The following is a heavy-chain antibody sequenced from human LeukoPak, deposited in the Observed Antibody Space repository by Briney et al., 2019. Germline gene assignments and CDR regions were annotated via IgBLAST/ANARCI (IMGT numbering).Heavy chain of an antibody. Sequence: GGSLRLSCAASGFTFSSYWMSWVRQAPGKGLEWVANIKQDGSEEYYVDSVKGRFTISRDNAKNSLYLQMNSLRAEDTAVYYCARSSVDCYSDCIFDYWGQGTLVTVSS. CDR2: IKQDGSEE. V-gene: IGHV3-7*01. CDR1: GFTFSSYW. D-gene: IGHD2-21*02. J-gene: IGHJ4*02. CDR3: ARSSVDCYSDCIFDY.